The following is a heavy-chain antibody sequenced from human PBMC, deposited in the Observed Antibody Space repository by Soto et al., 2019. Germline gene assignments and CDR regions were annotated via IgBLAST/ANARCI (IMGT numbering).Heavy chain of an antibody. CDR3: ATSDWAW. J-gene: IGHJ4*02. D-gene: IGHD3-9*01. CDR2: IKADNGDT. CDR1: GYIFADYA. Sequence: HIVQSGPEEKSPGASVKLSCTTSGYIFADYAIYWVRQAPGQGLEWVGWIKADNGDTRYSPKFQGRLIITRDISASTSYMELSDLRSTDTGVFYCATSDWAWWGRGTLITVS. V-gene: IGHV1-3*05.